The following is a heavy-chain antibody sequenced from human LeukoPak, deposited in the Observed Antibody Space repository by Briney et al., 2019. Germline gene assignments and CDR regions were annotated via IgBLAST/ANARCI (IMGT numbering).Heavy chain of an antibody. J-gene: IGHJ6*03. Sequence: SETLSLTCTVSGGSISSYYWSWIRQPAGKGLEWIGRIYTSGSTNYNPSLKSRVTISVDKSKNQFSLKVNSVTAADTAVYYCVGIQLWSNFYYYMDVWGKGTTVTVSS. D-gene: IGHD5-18*01. CDR1: GGSISSYY. CDR3: VGIQLWSNFYYYMDV. V-gene: IGHV4-4*07. CDR2: IYTSGST.